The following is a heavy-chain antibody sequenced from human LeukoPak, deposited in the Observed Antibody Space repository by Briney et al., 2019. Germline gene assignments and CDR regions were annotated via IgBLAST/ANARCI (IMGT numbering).Heavy chain of an antibody. D-gene: IGHD3-3*01. J-gene: IGHJ5*02. Sequence: GGSLRLSCAASGFTFSTYAMHWVRQAPGKGLEWVAAISNDGRNTCYADSVKGRFTVSRDNSKTTLYLQMNSLRVEDTAVYYCARGPNYDFWSGYYTWGQETLVTVSS. V-gene: IGHV3-30*04. CDR2: ISNDGRNT. CDR1: GFTFSTYA. CDR3: ARGPNYDFWSGYYT.